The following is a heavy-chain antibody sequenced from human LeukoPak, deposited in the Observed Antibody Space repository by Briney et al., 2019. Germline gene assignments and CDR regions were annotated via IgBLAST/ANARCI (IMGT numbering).Heavy chain of an antibody. D-gene: IGHD6-19*01. CDR3: ARSTSLSIAVAGYDY. Sequence: GGSLRLSCAASGFTFSSYRMSWVRQAPGKGLEWVANIKQDGSEKYYVDSVKGRFTISRDNAKNSLYLQMNSLRAEDTAVYYCARSTSLSIAVAGYDYWGQGTLVTVSS. V-gene: IGHV3-7*01. CDR1: GFTFSSYR. J-gene: IGHJ4*02. CDR2: IKQDGSEK.